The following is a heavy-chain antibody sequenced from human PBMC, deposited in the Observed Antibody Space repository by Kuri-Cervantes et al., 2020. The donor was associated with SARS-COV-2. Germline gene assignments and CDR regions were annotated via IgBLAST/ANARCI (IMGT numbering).Heavy chain of an antibody. CDR3: ASAQGPYDYDSSGYYRFDY. V-gene: IGHV4-38-2*01. CDR2: IYYSGST. Sequence: GSLRLSCAVSGYSISSGYYWGRIRQPPGKGLEWIGSIYYSGSTYYNPSLKSRVTISVDTSKNQFSLKLSSVTAADTAVYYCASAQGPYDYDSSGYYRFDYWGQGTLVTVSS. CDR1: GYSISSGYY. J-gene: IGHJ4*02. D-gene: IGHD3-22*01.